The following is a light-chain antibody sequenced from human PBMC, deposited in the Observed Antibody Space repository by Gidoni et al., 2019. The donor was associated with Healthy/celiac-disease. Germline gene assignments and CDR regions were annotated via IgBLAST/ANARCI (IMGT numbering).Light chain of an antibody. CDR3: QQYGSSPYT. CDR2: GAS. Sequence: EIVLTQSPGTLSLSPGERATRSCRASQNVSSSYLAWYQQKPGQAPRLLIYGASSRATGIPDRFSGSGSGTDFTLTISRLEPEDFAVYYCQQYGSSPYTFGQGTKLEIK. J-gene: IGKJ2*01. CDR1: QNVSSSY. V-gene: IGKV3-20*01.